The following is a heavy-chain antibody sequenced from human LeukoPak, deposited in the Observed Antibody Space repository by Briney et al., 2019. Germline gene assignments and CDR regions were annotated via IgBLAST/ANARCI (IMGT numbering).Heavy chain of an antibody. CDR1: GFTFNNYG. CDR3: AKDSSFYYIDV. Sequence: PGGSLRLSRAASGFTFNNYGMHWVRQAPGKGLDWVAFIRYNGNNQYSADSVKGRFTISRDNSKNTLYLQMNSLKGDDTAVYYCAKDSSFYYIDVWGKGTTVIISS. CDR2: IRYNGNNQ. D-gene: IGHD6-6*01. J-gene: IGHJ6*03. V-gene: IGHV3-30*02.